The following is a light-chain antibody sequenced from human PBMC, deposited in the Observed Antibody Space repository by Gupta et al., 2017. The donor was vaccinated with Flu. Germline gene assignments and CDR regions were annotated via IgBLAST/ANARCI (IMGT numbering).Light chain of an antibody. V-gene: IGKV3-11*01. Sequence: EVVLIQSPATLSLSPGERATLSCRASQNVNNYLAWYQQKPGQAPRLLIYDASTRAAGIPARFSGSGYGTDFTLTISSPDPEDFAVYYCQQRSNGHITFGGGTKVEIK. CDR2: DAS. J-gene: IGKJ4*01. CDR1: QNVNNY. CDR3: QQRSNGHIT.